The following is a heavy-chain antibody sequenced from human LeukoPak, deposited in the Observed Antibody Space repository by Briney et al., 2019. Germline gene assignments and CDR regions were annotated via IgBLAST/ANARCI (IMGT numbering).Heavy chain of an antibody. CDR2: ITTSSYI. CDR1: GFTFRSNS. V-gene: IGHV3-21*01. CDR3: ARDIIPKYNWNDGGAFDI. Sequence: GGSLRLSCAASGFTFRSNSMNWVRQAPGKGLEWVSSITTSSYIYYADSVKGRFTISRDNAKNSLYLQMNSLRAEDTAVYYCARDIIPKYNWNDGGAFDIWGQGTMVIVSS. J-gene: IGHJ3*02. D-gene: IGHD1-20*01.